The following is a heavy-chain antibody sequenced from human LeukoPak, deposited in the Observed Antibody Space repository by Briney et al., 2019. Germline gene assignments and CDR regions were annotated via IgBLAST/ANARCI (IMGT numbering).Heavy chain of an antibody. Sequence: PSETLSLTCSVYGGSFSGYYWTWIRQPPGKGLEWIGEINHSGSTNYNPSLKSRVTISVDTSKNQFSLKLSSVTAADTAVYYCARVKGPPVKTGPYYYYYMDVWGKGTTVTVSS. CDR1: GGSFSGYY. CDR3: ARVKGPPVKTGPYYYYYMDV. CDR2: INHSGST. J-gene: IGHJ6*03. V-gene: IGHV4-34*01.